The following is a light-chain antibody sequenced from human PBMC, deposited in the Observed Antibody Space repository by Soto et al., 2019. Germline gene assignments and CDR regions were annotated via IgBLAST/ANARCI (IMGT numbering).Light chain of an antibody. CDR3: QHYNSYSEA. CDR2: GTS. J-gene: IGKJ1*01. CDR1: QSLSSSY. Sequence: EIVLTQSPGTLSLSPGERATLSCRAGQSLSSSYLAWYQQKPGQAPRLLIYGTSIRATGIPDRFSGSGSGTEFTPTISSLQPDDFATYYCQHYNSYSEAFGQGTKVDIK. V-gene: IGKV3-20*01.